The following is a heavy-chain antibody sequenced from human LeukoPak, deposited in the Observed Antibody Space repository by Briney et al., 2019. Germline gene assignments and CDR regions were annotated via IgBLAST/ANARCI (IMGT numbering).Heavy chain of an antibody. Sequence: PSETLSLTCTVSGGSISSYYWSWIRQPPGKGLEWIGYIYYSGSTNYNPSLKSRVTISVDTSKNQFSLKLSSVTAADTAVYYCARHVSSASSGGWAPGDYWGQGTLVTVSS. CDR1: GGSISSYY. J-gene: IGHJ4*02. D-gene: IGHD6-19*01. CDR3: ARHVSSASSGGWAPGDY. V-gene: IGHV4-59*08. CDR2: IYYSGST.